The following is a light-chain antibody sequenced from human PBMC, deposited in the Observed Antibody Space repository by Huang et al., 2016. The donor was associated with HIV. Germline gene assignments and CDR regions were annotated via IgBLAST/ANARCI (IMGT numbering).Light chain of an antibody. CDR3: MQGTHWPRT. CDR1: QSLVHSDGNHY. CDR2: KVS. J-gene: IGKJ1*01. Sequence: DVVMTQSPLSLPVTLGQPASISCRSSQSLVHSDGNHYLNWFHQRPGQSPRRLIYKVSNRDSGVPDRFSVSGSGTDFTLKISRVEAEDVGVYYCMQGTHWPRTFGQGTKVEIK. V-gene: IGKV2-30*02.